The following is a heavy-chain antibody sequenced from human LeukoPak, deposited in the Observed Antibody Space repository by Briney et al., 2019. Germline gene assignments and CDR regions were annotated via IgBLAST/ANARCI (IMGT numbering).Heavy chain of an antibody. CDR1: GFTVSGDY. CDR3: ARSVLGDYGSGSSAWGFDI. Sequence: GGSLRLSCVVSGFTVSGDYISWFRQAPGKGLEWVANIKQDGSEKYYVDSVKGRFTISRDNAKNSLYLQMNSLRAEDTAVYYCARSVLGDYGSGSSAWGFDIWGQGTMVTVSS. D-gene: IGHD3-10*01. CDR2: IKQDGSEK. V-gene: IGHV3-7*03. J-gene: IGHJ3*02.